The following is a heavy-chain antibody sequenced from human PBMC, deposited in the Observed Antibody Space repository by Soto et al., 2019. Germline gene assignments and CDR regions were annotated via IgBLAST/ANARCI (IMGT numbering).Heavy chain of an antibody. CDR1: GFSLSTSGVG. CDR3: AHRPSGWFLFDY. D-gene: IGHD6-19*01. J-gene: IGHJ4*02. V-gene: IGHV2-5*01. CDR2: IYWNGDK. Sequence: QITLKESGPTLVKPTQTLTLTCTFSGFSLSTSGVGVGWIRQSPGKALQWLALIYWNGDKRYNPSLKTRLTITKDPSKNQVVLTLTNMDPVDTATYYCAHRPSGWFLFDYWGQGTLVTVSS.